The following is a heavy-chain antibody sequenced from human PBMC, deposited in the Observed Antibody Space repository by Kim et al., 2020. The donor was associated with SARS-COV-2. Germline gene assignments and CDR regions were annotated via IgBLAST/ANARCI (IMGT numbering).Heavy chain of an antibody. CDR2: IWYDGSNK. CDR3: AGSSPNDSSGYYYY. CDR1: GFTFSSYG. D-gene: IGHD3-22*01. Sequence: GGSLRLSCAASGFTFSSYGMHWVRQAPGKGLEWVAVIWYDGSNKYYADSVKGRFTISRDNSKNTLYLQMNSLRAEDTAVYYCAGSSPNDSSGYYYYWGQGTLVTVSS. J-gene: IGHJ4*02. V-gene: IGHV3-33*01.